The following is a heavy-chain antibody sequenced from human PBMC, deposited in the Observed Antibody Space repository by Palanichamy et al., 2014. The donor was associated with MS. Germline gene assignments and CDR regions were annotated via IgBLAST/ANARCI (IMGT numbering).Heavy chain of an antibody. CDR3: ARDRIAARPGKLYYYYGMDV. CDR2: IKQDGSEK. D-gene: IGHD6-6*01. CDR1: GFTFSSYW. V-gene: IGHV3-7*01. J-gene: IGHJ6*02. Sequence: EVQLVEVWGRLGPAWGSLRLSCAASGFTFSSYWMSWVRQAPGKGLEWVANIKQDGSEKYYVDSVKGRFTISRDNAKNSLYLQMNSLRAEDTAVYYCARDRIAARPGKLYYYYGMDVWGQGTTVTVSS.